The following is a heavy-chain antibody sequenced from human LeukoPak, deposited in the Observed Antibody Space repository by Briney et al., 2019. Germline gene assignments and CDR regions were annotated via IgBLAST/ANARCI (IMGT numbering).Heavy chain of an antibody. J-gene: IGHJ4*02. Sequence: ASVKVSCKVSGYTLTKLSIHWVRQAPGKGLEWMGGFDPGDGETIYAQKFQGRVTMTEDTSTDTAYMELSSLRSDDTAVYYCARDYVAMSTIRDFGYWGQGTLVTVSS. V-gene: IGHV1-24*01. D-gene: IGHD5-24*01. CDR2: FDPGDGET. CDR3: ARDYVAMSTIRDFGY. CDR1: GYTLTKLS.